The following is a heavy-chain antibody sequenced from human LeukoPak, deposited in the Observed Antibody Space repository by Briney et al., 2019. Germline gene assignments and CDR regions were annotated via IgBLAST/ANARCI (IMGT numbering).Heavy chain of an antibody. V-gene: IGHV4-4*02. CDR1: GGSISSSNW. J-gene: IGHJ6*03. D-gene: IGHD5-18*01. CDR2: IYYSGST. Sequence: SGTLSLTCAVSGGSISSSNWWSWVRQPPGKGLEWIGEIYYSGSTNYNPSLKSRVTISVDTSKNQFSLKLSSVTAADTAVYYCAREREWIQLPAMRSYYYMDVWGKGTTVTVSS. CDR3: AREREWIQLPAMRSYYYMDV.